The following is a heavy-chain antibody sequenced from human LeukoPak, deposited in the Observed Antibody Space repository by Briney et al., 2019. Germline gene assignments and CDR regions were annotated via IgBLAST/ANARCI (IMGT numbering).Heavy chain of an antibody. CDR1: GFTFSSYW. D-gene: IGHD3-9*01. CDR3: ARLDILTGNYYYFNF. Sequence: GGSLRLSCAASGFTFSSYWMHWVRQAPGMGLVWVSRISGDGSTTSYADSVKGRFTISRDNAENTLYLQMNSLRAEDTAVYYCARLDILTGNYYYFNFWGQGTLVTVSS. J-gene: IGHJ4*02. V-gene: IGHV3-74*01. CDR2: ISGDGSTT.